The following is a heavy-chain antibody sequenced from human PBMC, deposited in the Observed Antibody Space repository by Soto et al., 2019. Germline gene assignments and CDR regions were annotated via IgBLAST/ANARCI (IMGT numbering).Heavy chain of an antibody. CDR1: GFTFSNFA. Sequence: EVQVLESGGGSVQPGGSLRLSCAASGFTFSNFAMTWVRHAPGKGLEWVSEITGSTGTTYYADSVRGRFIISRDNSQNKPQLQMNILRHEDRAVYYCAKDTGSSPYYMDVWGKGTTVTVSS. J-gene: IGHJ6*03. CDR2: ITGSTGTT. D-gene: IGHD6-19*01. V-gene: IGHV3-23*01. CDR3: AKDTGSSPYYMDV.